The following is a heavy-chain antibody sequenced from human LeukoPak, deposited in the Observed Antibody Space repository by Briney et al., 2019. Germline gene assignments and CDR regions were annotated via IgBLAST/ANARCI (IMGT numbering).Heavy chain of an antibody. V-gene: IGHV3-23*01. CDR2: ISGSGGST. CDR3: AKTLSSTSCYSY. D-gene: IGHD2-2*01. J-gene: IGHJ4*02. Sequence: HPGGSLRLSCAASGFTFSSYWMSWVRQAPGKGLEWVSAISGSGGSTYYADSVKGRFTISRDNSKNTLYLQMNSLRAEDTAVYYCAKTLSSTSCYSYWGQGTLVTVSS. CDR1: GFTFSSYW.